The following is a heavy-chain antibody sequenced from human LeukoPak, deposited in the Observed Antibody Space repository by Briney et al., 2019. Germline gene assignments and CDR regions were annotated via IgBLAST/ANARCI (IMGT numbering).Heavy chain of an antibody. CDR2: ISSSSSTI. V-gene: IGHV3-48*04. Sequence: GGSLRLSCAASGFTFTSYSMNWVRQAPGKGLEWVSYISSSSSTIYYADSVKGRFTISRDNAKNSLYLQMNSLRAEDTAVYYCARVCYGDYCCDIWGQGTMVTVSS. D-gene: IGHD4-17*01. CDR3: ARVCYGDYCCDI. J-gene: IGHJ3*02. CDR1: GFTFTSYS.